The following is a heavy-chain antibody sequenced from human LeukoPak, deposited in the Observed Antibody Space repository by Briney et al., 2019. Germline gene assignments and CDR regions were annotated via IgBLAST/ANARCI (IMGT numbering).Heavy chain of an antibody. CDR2: IRSKANSYAT. CDR3: TGLGAIDHY. V-gene: IGHV3-73*01. J-gene: IGHJ4*02. Sequence: GGSLRLSCAASGFTFSGSAMHWVRQASGKGLEWVGRIRSKANSYATAYAASVKGRFTISRDDSKNTAYLQMNSLKTEDTAVYCCTGLGAIDHYWGQGTLVTVSS. CDR1: GFTFSGSA.